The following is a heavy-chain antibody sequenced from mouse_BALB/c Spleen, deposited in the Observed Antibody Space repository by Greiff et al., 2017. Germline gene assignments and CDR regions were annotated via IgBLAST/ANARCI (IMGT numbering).Heavy chain of an antibody. Sequence: EVQRVESGPGLVKPSQSLSLTCTVTGYSITSDYAWNWIRQFPGNKLEWMGYISYSGSTSYNPSLKSRISITRDTSKNQFFLQLNSVTTEDTATYYCARSGGGSSLWYFDVWGAGTTVTVSS. V-gene: IGHV3-2*02. J-gene: IGHJ1*01. CDR3: ARSGGGSSLWYFDV. CDR2: ISYSGST. D-gene: IGHD1-1*01. CDR1: GYSITSDYA.